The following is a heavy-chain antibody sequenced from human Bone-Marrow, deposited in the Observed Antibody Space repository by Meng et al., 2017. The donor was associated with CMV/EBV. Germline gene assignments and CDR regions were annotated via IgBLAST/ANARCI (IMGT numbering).Heavy chain of an antibody. CDR3: ARDEGGIFAY. CDR2: ISSSVSTI. CDR1: GFSFSSYE. Sequence: GGSLRLSCAASGFSFSSYEMNWVRQAPGRGLEWVAYISSSVSTIYYVDSVKGRFTISRDNSKNTLYLQMNSLRAEDTAVYYCARDEGGIFAYWGQGTLVTVSS. V-gene: IGHV3-48*03. J-gene: IGHJ4*02. D-gene: IGHD3-10*01.